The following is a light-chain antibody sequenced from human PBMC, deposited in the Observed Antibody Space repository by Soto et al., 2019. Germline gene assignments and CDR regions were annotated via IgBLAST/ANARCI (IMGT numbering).Light chain of an antibody. Sequence: DIQMTQSPSSLSASVGDRVTITCRASQGVRNELAWYQQKPGKAPKRLIYDASTLQSGVPSRFSGSGSGTEFTLTITSLQPEDSATYYCLQHHNYPPLTFGGGTKVEIK. J-gene: IGKJ4*01. CDR2: DAS. V-gene: IGKV1-17*01. CDR1: QGVRNE. CDR3: LQHHNYPPLT.